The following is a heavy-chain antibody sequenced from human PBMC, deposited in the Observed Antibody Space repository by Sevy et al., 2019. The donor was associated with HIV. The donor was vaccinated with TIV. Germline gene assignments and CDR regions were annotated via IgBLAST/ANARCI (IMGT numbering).Heavy chain of an antibody. D-gene: IGHD1-26*01. CDR1: GFTFSSYA. V-gene: IGHV3-23*01. CDR2: ISGSGGST. CDR3: ARSSGSYDTYYFDY. J-gene: IGHJ4*02. Sequence: GGSLRLSCAASGFTFSSYAMSWVRQAPGKGLEWVSAISGSGGSTYYADSVKGRFTISRDNSKNTLCLQMNSLRAEDTAVYYCARSSGSYDTYYFDYWGQGTLVTVSS.